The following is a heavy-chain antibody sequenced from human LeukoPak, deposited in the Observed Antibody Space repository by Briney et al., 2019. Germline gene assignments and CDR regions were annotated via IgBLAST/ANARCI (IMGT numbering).Heavy chain of an antibody. Sequence: PGGSLRLSCAASGFAFSGSAMHWVRQASGEGLEWVGRIRSKANSYATAYAASVKGRFTISRDDSKNTAYLQMNSLKTEDTAVYYCTRPQYYDFWSGDGGFDYWGQGTLVTVSS. D-gene: IGHD3-3*01. J-gene: IGHJ4*02. CDR3: TRPQYYDFWSGDGGFDY. CDR1: GFAFSGSA. V-gene: IGHV3-73*01. CDR2: IRSKANSYAT.